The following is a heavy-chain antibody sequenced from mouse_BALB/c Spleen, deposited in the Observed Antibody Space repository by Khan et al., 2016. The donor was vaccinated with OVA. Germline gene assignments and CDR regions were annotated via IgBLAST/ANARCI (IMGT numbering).Heavy chain of an antibody. CDR2: INPSNGYT. V-gene: IGHV1-4*01. CDR1: GYTFTSYT. CDR3: VRDGSYPRNDGLFAY. D-gene: IGHD2-14*01. Sequence: QIQLVQSGAELARPGASVKMSCKASGYTFTSYTIHWIKERPGQGLEWIGYINPSNGYTNYNQKFKDKATLTTDKSSTTAYLQLSSLTSDDSEDYICVRDGSYPRNDGLFAYWGQGTLVTVSA. J-gene: IGHJ3*01.